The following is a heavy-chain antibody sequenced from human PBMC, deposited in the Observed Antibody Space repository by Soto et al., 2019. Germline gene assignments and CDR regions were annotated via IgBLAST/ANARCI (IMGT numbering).Heavy chain of an antibody. V-gene: IGHV1-69*06. CDR3: ARVGSRDAYNSVLDQ. Sequence: QVQEVQSGAEVKKPGSSVKISCKASGRIFSSFPTSWVRQVPGQGLEWMGGVISASGSVTYAPKFQGRVTMTAVNSAGIGYMELTSLTSEDTAIYYCARVGSRDAYNSVLDQWGPGTMVTVSS. J-gene: IGHJ1*01. D-gene: IGHD1-1*01. CDR2: VISASGSV. CDR1: GRIFSSFP.